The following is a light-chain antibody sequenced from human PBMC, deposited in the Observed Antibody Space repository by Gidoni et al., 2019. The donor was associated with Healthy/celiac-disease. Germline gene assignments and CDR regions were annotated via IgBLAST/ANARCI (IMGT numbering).Light chain of an antibody. CDR2: GAS. J-gene: IGKJ4*01. CDR1: QSVSSD. CDR3: QHYNNWPPAT. V-gene: IGKV3-15*01. Sequence: EIVMTQSPATLSVSPGERATLSCRASQSVSSDLAWYQQKPGQAPRLLIYGASTRATGIPARFSGIGSGTEFTLTISSLQSEDFAVYYCQHYNNWPPATFGGGTKVQIK.